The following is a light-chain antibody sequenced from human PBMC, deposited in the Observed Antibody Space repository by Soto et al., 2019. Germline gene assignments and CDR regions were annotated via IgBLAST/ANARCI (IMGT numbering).Light chain of an antibody. Sequence: IPMTQSPLSLSASVGDRVIITCRASRDIGNDLGWYQQKPGKAPKLLIFAASTLHGGVASRFSGSGSGTVFTLTISSLHPEDFAAYFCLQDYNLPRTFGQGT. CDR3: LQDYNLPRT. CDR2: AAS. J-gene: IGKJ1*01. V-gene: IGKV1-6*01. CDR1: RDIGND.